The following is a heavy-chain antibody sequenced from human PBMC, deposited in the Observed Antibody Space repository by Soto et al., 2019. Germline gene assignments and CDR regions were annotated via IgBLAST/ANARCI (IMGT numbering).Heavy chain of an antibody. CDR3: ARVAARRFVWFDP. Sequence: QVQLVQSGAEVKKPGSSVKVSCKASGGTFSSYAISWVRQAPGQGLEWMGGIIPTFGTSNYAQKLQGRVTITADESTSTAYMDLSSLGSEDTAVYCWARVAARRFVWFDPCGQGTLVTVSS. V-gene: IGHV1-69*01. CDR2: IIPTFGTS. D-gene: IGHD6-6*01. CDR1: GGTFSSYA. J-gene: IGHJ5*02.